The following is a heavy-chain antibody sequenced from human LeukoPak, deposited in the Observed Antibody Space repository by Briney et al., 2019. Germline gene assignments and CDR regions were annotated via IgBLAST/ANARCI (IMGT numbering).Heavy chain of an antibody. V-gene: IGHV3-30*02. D-gene: IGHD6-13*01. J-gene: IGHJ3*02. CDR3: AKGRWYSSSWFLGAFDI. CDR1: GFTFSSYG. CDR2: IRYDGSNK. Sequence: GGSLRLSCAASGFTFSSYGMHWVRQAPGKGLEWVAFIRYDGSNKYYADSVKGRFTISRDNSKNTLYLQMNSLRAEDTAVYYCAKGRWYSSSWFLGAFDIWGQGTMVTVSS.